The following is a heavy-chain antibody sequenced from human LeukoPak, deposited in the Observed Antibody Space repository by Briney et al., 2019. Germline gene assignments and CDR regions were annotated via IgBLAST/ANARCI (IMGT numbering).Heavy chain of an antibody. Sequence: PGGSLRLSCTASGFTFSSYWMTWVRQTPGKGLEWVANINPDGSAKNYVDSVEGRFTISRENAKNSLYLQMDSLRVEDTALYYCARHEDWSFSFWGQGNLVTVSS. D-gene: IGHD1-1*01. CDR1: GFTFSSYW. CDR2: INPDGSAK. CDR3: ARHEDWSFSF. V-gene: IGHV3-7*01. J-gene: IGHJ4*02.